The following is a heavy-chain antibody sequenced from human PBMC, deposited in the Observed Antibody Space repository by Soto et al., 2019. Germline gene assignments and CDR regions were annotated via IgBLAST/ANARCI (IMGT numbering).Heavy chain of an antibody. CDR3: ARGEYYGSGSYYNA. V-gene: IGHV4-59*12. CDR2: IYYSGST. D-gene: IGHD3-10*01. J-gene: IGHJ5*02. Sequence: PSETLSLTCTVSGDSMTYSYWSWIRLLPGKGLEWVGYIYYSGSTSYNPSLRRRVIISVDTSKNQFSLKLSSVTAADTAVYYCARGEYYGSGSYYNAWGQGTLDTVSS. CDR1: GDSMTYSY.